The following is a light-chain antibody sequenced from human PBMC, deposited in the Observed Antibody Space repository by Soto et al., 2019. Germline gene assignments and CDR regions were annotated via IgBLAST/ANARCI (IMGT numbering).Light chain of an antibody. CDR3: QQYNNWPWT. CDR2: GAS. Sequence: EIVMTQSPATLSVSPGERATLSCRVSQSVSSNLAWYQQKPGQAPRLLIYGASTRATGIPARFSGSGSGTDFTLTISSLQPEDFAVYYCQQYNNWPWTFGQGTKVEIQ. CDR1: QSVSSN. J-gene: IGKJ1*01. V-gene: IGKV3-15*01.